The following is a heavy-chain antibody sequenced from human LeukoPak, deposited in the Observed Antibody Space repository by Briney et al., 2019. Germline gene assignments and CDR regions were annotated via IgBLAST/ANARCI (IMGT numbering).Heavy chain of an antibody. CDR3: ARGRRRVVYYDSSGYEGYNSFDY. Sequence: PSETLSLTCAVYGGSFSGYYWSWIRQPPGKGLEWIGEINHSGSTNYNPSLKSRVTISVDTSKNQFSLKLSSVTAADTAVYYCARGRRRVVYYDSSGYEGYNSFDYWGQGTLVTVSS. CDR2: INHSGST. J-gene: IGHJ4*02. D-gene: IGHD3-22*01. CDR1: GGSFSGYY. V-gene: IGHV4-34*01.